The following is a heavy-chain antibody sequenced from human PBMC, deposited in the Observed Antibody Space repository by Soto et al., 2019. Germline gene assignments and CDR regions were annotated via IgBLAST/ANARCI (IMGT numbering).Heavy chain of an antibody. J-gene: IGHJ6*02. V-gene: IGHV1-69*01. CDR3: ARDQDDMASQNYYYSMDV. Sequence: QVQLVQSGAEVKKPGSSVKVSCKASGGTFSSYAISWVRQAPGQGLEWMGGIIPIFGTANYAQKFQGRVTITADESTSTAYMELSSLRSEDTAVYYCARDQDDMASQNYYYSMDVWGQGTTVTVSS. CDR2: IIPIFGTA. D-gene: IGHD3-9*01. CDR1: GGTFSSYA.